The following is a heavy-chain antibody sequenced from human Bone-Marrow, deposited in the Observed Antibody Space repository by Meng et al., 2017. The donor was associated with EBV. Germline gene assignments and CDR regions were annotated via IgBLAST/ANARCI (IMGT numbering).Heavy chain of an antibody. D-gene: IGHD3-22*01. CDR2: INAGNGNT. V-gene: IGHV1-3*01. Sequence: QVELVQSGAEVKKPWASVKVSCKASGYTFTSYAMHWVRQAPGQRLEWMGWINAGNGNTKYSQKFQGRVTITRDTSASTAYMELSSLRSEDTAVYYCARLDSSGLDYWGQGTLVTVSS. J-gene: IGHJ4*02. CDR1: GYTFTSYA. CDR3: ARLDSSGLDY.